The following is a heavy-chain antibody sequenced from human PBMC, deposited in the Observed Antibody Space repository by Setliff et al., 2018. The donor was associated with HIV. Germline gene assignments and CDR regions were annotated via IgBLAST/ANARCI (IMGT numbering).Heavy chain of an antibody. CDR2: MYTSGGT. CDR3: ARGLSIFGVATPGFYSFMDV. D-gene: IGHD3-3*01. V-gene: IGHV4-61*02. CDR1: GDSIRSGSYY. J-gene: IGHJ6*03. Sequence: PSETLSLTCTVSGDSIRSGSYYWSWIRQPAGKGLEWIGRMYTSGGTNYNPSLKSRVTIAVDRSKNQFSLKLTSVTAADTAVYYCARGLSIFGVATPGFYSFMDVWGKGTTVTVSS.